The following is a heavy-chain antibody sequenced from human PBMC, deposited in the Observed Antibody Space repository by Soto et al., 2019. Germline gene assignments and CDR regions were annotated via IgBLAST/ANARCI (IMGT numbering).Heavy chain of an antibody. CDR2: IDYSGIT. CDR3: ARAPFYHENNAFYSYIDS. J-gene: IGHJ4*02. D-gene: IGHD3-3*02. Sequence: PSETLSLTCTAAGVSIRSSGYYWSWIRQHPXKGLEWIGYIDYSGITYYNPSRTSRFVISVDTSENKFSLKVRSLTAADTAVYYCARAPFYHENNAFYSYIDSWGQGILVTVSS. CDR1: GVSIRSSGYY. V-gene: IGHV4-31*03.